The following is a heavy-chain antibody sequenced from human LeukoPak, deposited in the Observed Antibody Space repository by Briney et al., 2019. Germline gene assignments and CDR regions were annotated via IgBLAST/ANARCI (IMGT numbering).Heavy chain of an antibody. J-gene: IGHJ3*02. CDR2: IRDDGSNK. CDR1: GFTLSSYG. CDR3: ARSGTFRLVVAAADAFDI. Sequence: GGSLRLSCEASGFTLSSYGMHWVRQAPGKGLEWVAFIRDDGSNKHYAESVKGRFTISRDNAKNSLYLQMNSLRAEDTALYHCARSGTFRLVVAAADAFDIWGQGTMVTVSS. D-gene: IGHD2-2*01. V-gene: IGHV3-30*02.